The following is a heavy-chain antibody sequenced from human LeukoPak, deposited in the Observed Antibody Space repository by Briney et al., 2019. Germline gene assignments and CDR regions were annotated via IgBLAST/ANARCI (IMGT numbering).Heavy chain of an antibody. CDR1: GFTFSDYY. D-gene: IGHD6-19*01. CDR2: TSISGFTI. V-gene: IGHV3-11*01. J-gene: IGHJ4*02. CDR3: AREIAVAGSLDY. Sequence: GGSLRLSCAASGFTFSDYYMSWLRQAPGKGLEWVSYTSISGFTIYHADSVKGRFTISRDSARNSLYLQMNRLRAGDTAVYYGAREIAVAGSLDYWGQGNLVTVSS.